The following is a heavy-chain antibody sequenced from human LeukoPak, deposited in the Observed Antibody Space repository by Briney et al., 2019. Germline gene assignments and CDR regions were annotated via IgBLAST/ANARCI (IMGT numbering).Heavy chain of an antibody. CDR1: GFTFSSYG. CDR2: IWYDGSNK. CDR3: AKDTRAVVPNGGMDV. J-gene: IGHJ6*02. Sequence: GRSLRLSCAASGFTFSSYGMHWVRQAPGKGLEWVAVIWYDGSNKYYADSVKGRFTISRDNSKNTLYLQMNSLRAEDTAVYYCAKDTRAVVPNGGMDVWGQGTTVTVSS. V-gene: IGHV3-33*06. D-gene: IGHD4-23*01.